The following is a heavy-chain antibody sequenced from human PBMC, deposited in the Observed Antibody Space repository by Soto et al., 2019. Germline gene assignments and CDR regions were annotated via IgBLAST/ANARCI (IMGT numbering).Heavy chain of an antibody. V-gene: IGHV5-10-1*01. D-gene: IGHD2-2*01. J-gene: IGHJ6*02. CDR1: GYSFTSYW. Sequence: PGESLKISCKGSGYSFTSYWISWVRQMPGKGLEWMGRIDPSDSYTNYSPSFQGHVTISADKPISTAYLQWSSLKASDTAMYYCARRQYQLRNYYYYGMDVWGQGTTVTVSS. CDR2: IDPSDSYT. CDR3: ARRQYQLRNYYYYGMDV.